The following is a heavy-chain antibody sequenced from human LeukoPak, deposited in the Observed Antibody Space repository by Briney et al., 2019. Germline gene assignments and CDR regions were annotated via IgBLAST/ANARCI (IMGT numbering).Heavy chain of an antibody. Sequence: GRSLRLSCAASGFTFDDYAMNWVRQAPGKGLEWVSYISSSGSTIYYADSVKGRFTISRDNAKNSLYLQMNSLRAEDTAVYYCARDLDYGDYVLDYWGQGTLVTVSS. CDR2: ISSSGSTI. J-gene: IGHJ4*02. CDR3: ARDLDYGDYVLDY. V-gene: IGHV3-48*03. D-gene: IGHD4-17*01. CDR1: GFTFDDYA.